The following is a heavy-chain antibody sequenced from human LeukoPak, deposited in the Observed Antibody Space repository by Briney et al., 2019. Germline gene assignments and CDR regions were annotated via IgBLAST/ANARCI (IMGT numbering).Heavy chain of an antibody. V-gene: IGHV4-61*02. Sequence: SQTLSLTCTVSGGSISSGSHYWSWIRQPAGKGLEWIGRIYSSGSTNYNPSLKGRVTISVDTSKNQFSLKLNSVTAADTAVYYCARAYSPVDYFDYWGQGTLVTVSS. J-gene: IGHJ4*02. CDR3: ARAYSPVDYFDY. CDR2: IYSSGST. CDR1: GGSISSGSHY. D-gene: IGHD6-13*01.